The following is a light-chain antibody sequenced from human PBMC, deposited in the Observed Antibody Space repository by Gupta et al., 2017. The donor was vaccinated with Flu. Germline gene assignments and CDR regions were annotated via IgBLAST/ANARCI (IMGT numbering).Light chain of an antibody. CDR3: QAWDSSTYV. CDR1: KLGDKY. Sequence: SYELTQPPSVSVSPGQTASITCCGDKLGDKYACWYQQKPGQSPVLVIYQDSKRPSGIPERFSGSNSGNTATLTIGGTQAMDEADYYCQAWDSSTYVFGTGTKVTVL. J-gene: IGLJ1*01. CDR2: QDS. V-gene: IGLV3-1*01.